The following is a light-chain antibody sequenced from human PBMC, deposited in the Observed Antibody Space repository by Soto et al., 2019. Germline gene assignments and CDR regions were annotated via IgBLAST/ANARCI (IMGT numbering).Light chain of an antibody. J-gene: IGLJ1*01. CDR3: SSYTSSSTYV. CDR1: SSDVGGYNY. V-gene: IGLV2-14*01. CDR2: DVS. Sequence: QSALTQPASVSGSPGQSITISCTGTSSDVGGYNYVSWYQQHPVKVPKLMIYDVSNRPSGVSNRFSGSKSGNTASLTISGLQGEDEADYYCSSYTSSSTYVFGTGTKLTVL.